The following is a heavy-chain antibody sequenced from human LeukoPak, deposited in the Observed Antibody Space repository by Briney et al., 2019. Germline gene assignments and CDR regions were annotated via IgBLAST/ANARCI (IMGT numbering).Heavy chain of an antibody. Sequence: GGSLRLSFEASGFTFSRFAMTWVRQAPGKGLEWVSTIGGLGESTNYADSVKGRFTISRDNSKNTLYLQMNNLRAEDTAVYYCAKDRDIILTGHGMDVRGQGTTVTVSS. CDR1: GFTFSRFA. D-gene: IGHD3-9*01. CDR3: AKDRDIILTGHGMDV. CDR2: IGGLGEST. V-gene: IGHV3-23*01. J-gene: IGHJ6*02.